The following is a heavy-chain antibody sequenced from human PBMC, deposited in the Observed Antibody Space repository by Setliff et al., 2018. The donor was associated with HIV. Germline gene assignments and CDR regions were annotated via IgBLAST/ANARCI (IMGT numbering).Heavy chain of an antibody. Sequence: PGGSLRLSCVGSGFTFDDYAMHWVRQAPGKGLEWVSVINWNSGSIGYAVSVMGRFTVSRDNPKNSVYLQMSGLRVEDTAVYYCARDPHYYDSSGYYSMFDIWGQGTVVTVSS. CDR1: GFTFDDYA. CDR2: INWNSGSI. V-gene: IGHV3-9*01. CDR3: ARDPHYYDSSGYYSMFDI. J-gene: IGHJ3*02. D-gene: IGHD3-22*01.